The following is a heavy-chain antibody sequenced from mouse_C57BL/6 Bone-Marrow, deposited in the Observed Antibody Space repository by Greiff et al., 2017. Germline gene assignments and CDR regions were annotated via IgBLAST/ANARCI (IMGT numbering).Heavy chain of an antibody. D-gene: IGHD2-3*01. CDR2: ISSGSSTI. Sequence: EVQGVESGGGLVKPGGSLKLSCAASGFTFSGYGMHWVRQAPEKGLEWVAYISSGSSTIYYADTVKGRFTISRDNAKNTLFLQMTSLRSEDTAMYYCARDWLLRNYAMDYWGQGTSVTVSS. CDR1: GFTFSGYG. CDR3: ARDWLLRNYAMDY. V-gene: IGHV5-17*01. J-gene: IGHJ4*01.